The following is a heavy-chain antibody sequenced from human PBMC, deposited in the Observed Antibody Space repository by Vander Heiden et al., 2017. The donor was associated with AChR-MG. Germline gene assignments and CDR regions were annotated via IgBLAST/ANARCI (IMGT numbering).Heavy chain of an antibody. CDR3: TTLSLWNYVLET. D-gene: IGHD1-7*01. V-gene: IGHV3-15*01. CDR1: GFTFKDAW. Sequence: DVHLLESGGGLVKPGGSLRLSCAVPGFTFKDAWMNWVRQAPGKGLEWIGRIKSNSDGGITDLAAPVKGRFTISRDDAKNTLYLQIESLKTEDTGVYYCTTLSLWNYVLETWGQGSLVTVSS. CDR2: IKSNSDGGIT. J-gene: IGHJ5*02.